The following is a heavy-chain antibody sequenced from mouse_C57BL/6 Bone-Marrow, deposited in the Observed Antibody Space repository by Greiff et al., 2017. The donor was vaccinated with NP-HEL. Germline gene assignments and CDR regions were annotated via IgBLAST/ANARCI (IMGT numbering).Heavy chain of an antibody. J-gene: IGHJ2*01. CDR3: ASSFNCDYFDY. CDR1: GYAFSSSW. CDR2: IYPGDGDT. Sequence: VKVVESGPELVKPGASVKISCKASGYAFSSSWMNWVKQRPGKGLEWIGRIYPGDGDTNYNGKFKGKATLTADKSSSTAYMQLSSLTSEDSAVYFCASSFNCDYFDYWGQGTTLTVSS. D-gene: IGHD4-1*01. V-gene: IGHV1-82*01.